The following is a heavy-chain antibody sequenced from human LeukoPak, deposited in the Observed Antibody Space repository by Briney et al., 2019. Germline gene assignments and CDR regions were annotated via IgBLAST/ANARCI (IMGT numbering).Heavy chain of an antibody. J-gene: IGHJ4*02. CDR2: TYYRSKWYN. Sequence: SQTLSLTCAISGDSVSSNSAAWNWIRQSPSRVLEWLGRTYYRSKWYNDYAVSVKSRITINPDTSKNQFSLQLNSVTPEGTAVYYCARVLVSQYYFDYWGQGTLVTVSS. CDR3: ARVLVSQYYFDY. V-gene: IGHV6-1*01. CDR1: GDSVSSNSAA. D-gene: IGHD2-21*01.